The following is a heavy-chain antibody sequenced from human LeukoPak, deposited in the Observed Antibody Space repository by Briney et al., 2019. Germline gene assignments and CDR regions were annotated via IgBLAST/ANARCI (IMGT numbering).Heavy chain of an antibody. CDR2: IYYSGST. D-gene: IGHD6-19*01. V-gene: IGHV4-39*07. CDR1: GGSISSSSYY. J-gene: IGHJ4*02. Sequence: SETLSLTCTVSGGSISSSSYYWGWIRQPPGKGLEWIGSIYYSGSTYYNPSLKSRVTISVDTSKNQFSLKLSSVTAADTAVYYCAFILSIAVAGMPDYWGQGTLVTVSS. CDR3: AFILSIAVAGMPDY.